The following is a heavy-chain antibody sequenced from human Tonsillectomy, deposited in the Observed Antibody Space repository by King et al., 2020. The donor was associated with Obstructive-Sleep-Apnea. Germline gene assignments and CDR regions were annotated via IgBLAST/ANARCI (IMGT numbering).Heavy chain of an antibody. J-gene: IGHJ4*02. Sequence: QLQESGPGLVKPSETLSLTCTASGGSISCYYLSCIRQPPREVLEWIGFDYYSGSTNYNPSLKSRVTISVDTSKKQFSPKLSSVTAADTAVYYCAISVDTAMVFDYWGQGTLVTVSS. CDR3: AISVDTAMVFDY. CDR2: DYYSGST. CDR1: GGSISCYY. D-gene: IGHD5-18*01. V-gene: IGHV4-59*08.